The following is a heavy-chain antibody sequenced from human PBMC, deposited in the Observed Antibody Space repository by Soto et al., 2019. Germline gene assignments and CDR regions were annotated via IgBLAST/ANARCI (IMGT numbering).Heavy chain of an antibody. CDR3: AISTGGFGGLFVVPSDY. CDR2: INSGGTVA. Sequence: GGSLRLSCAASGFTYESYAMSWVRQAPGKGLEWVSGINSGGTVAHYADSVKGRFAISRDNSKNTLSLEMNSLRADDTGLYYCAISTGGFGGLFVVPSDYWGQGTLVTVSS. J-gene: IGHJ4*02. D-gene: IGHD3-16*02. V-gene: IGHV3-23*01. CDR1: GFTYESYA.